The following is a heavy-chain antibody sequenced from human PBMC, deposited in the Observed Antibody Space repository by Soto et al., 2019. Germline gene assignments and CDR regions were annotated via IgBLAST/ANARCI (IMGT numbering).Heavy chain of an antibody. J-gene: IGHJ4*02. V-gene: IGHV1-18*01. CDR2: ISAYNGNT. Sequence: ASVKVSCKASGYTFTSYGVSWVRQAPGQGLEWMGWISAYNGNTNYAQKFQGRVTMTTDTSTSTAYMDLRSLTSDDTAVYYCGRDTYCSSTRCYPXFDYWGQGTLVTVSS. D-gene: IGHD2-2*01. CDR3: GRDTYCSSTRCYPXFDY. CDR1: GYTFTSYG.